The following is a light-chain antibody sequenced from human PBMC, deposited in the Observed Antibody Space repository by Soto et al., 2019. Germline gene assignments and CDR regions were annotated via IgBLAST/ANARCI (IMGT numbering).Light chain of an antibody. CDR1: QDIRTS. CDR3: QQYDTLPPFT. Sequence: DIQMTQSPSSLSASVGARVSITCLASQDIRTSLSWFQQKPGRAPKLLIYGASNLETGVASRFRGSGSGTDFTLTISSLQPEDIATYYCQQYDTLPPFTFGPGTKVDIK. CDR2: GAS. V-gene: IGKV1-33*01. J-gene: IGKJ3*01.